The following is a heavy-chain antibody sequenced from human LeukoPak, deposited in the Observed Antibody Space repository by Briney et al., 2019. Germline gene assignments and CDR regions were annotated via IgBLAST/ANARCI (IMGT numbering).Heavy chain of an antibody. CDR3: VRRVYCSGGSCYSAVWYFDL. V-gene: IGHV4-59*08. J-gene: IGHJ2*01. D-gene: IGHD2-15*01. Sequence: SETLSLTCTVSGGSISSYYWSWLRQPPGKGLEWIGQIFNIRSTKYNSSLDSRVTISLDTSKNQVSLKLTSVTAADTAVYYCVRRVYCSGGSCYSAVWYFDLWGRGTLVTVSS. CDR2: IFNIRST. CDR1: GGSISSYY.